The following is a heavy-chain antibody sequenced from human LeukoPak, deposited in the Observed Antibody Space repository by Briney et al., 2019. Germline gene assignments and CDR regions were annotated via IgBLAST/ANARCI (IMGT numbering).Heavy chain of an antibody. Sequence: ASVKVSCKASGYTFTSYYMHWVRQAPGQGLEWMGIINPSGGSTSYAQKFQGRITMTRDMSTSAVYMELSSLRSAHTAVYYCARVSNPYKYGSGSYNYYYYYMDVWGKGTTVTISS. CDR2: INPSGGST. CDR1: GYTFTSYY. J-gene: IGHJ6*03. CDR3: ARVSNPYKYGSGSYNYYYYYMDV. D-gene: IGHD3-10*01. V-gene: IGHV1-46*01.